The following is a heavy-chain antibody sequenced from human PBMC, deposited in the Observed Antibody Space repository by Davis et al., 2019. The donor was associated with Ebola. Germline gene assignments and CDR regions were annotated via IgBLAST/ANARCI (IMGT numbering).Heavy chain of an antibody. CDR1: GGSFSGYY. J-gene: IGHJ5*02. V-gene: IGHV4-34*01. CDR2: INHSGST. D-gene: IGHD2-15*01. CDR3: ARSGGISRFDP. Sequence: SETLSLTCAVYGGSFSGYYWSWIRQPPGQGLEWIGEINHSGSTNYNPSLKSRVTISVDTSKNQFSLTLSSVTAADTAVYYCARSGGISRFDPWGQGTLVTVSS.